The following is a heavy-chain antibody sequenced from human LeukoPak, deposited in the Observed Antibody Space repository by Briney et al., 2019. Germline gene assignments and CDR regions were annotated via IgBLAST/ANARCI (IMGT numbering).Heavy chain of an antibody. V-gene: IGHV4-34*01. CDR3: ARDRLVGYCSSTSCYRSPKNYYYYGMDV. D-gene: IGHD2-2*02. CDR1: GGSFSGYY. Sequence: SETLSLTCAVYGGSFSGYYWSWIRQPPGKGLEWIGEINHSGSTNYNPSLKSRVTISVDTSKNQFSLKLSSVTAADTAVYYCARDRLVGYCSSTSCYRSPKNYYYYGMDVWGQGTTVTVSS. CDR2: INHSGST. J-gene: IGHJ6*02.